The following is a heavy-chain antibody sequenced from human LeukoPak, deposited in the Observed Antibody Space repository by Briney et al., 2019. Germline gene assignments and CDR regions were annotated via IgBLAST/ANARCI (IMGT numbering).Heavy chain of an antibody. CDR3: ARGGPTVVTGLDY. CDR1: GFTFSSYT. CDR2: ITTGGSTK. D-gene: IGHD4-23*01. Sequence: GGSLRLSCAASGFTFSSYTMNWVRQAPGKGLEWLAYITTGGSTKYYADSVKGRFTISRDNAKNSLYLQMTSLRDEGTAMYFCARGGPTVVTGLDYWGQGTLVTVSS. V-gene: IGHV3-48*02. J-gene: IGHJ4*02.